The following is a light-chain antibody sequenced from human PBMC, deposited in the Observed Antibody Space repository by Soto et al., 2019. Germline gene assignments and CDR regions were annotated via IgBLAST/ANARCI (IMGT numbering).Light chain of an antibody. Sequence: QPVLTQPPSVCGAPGQRVTISCTGSSSNIGAGYDVHWYQQLPGTAPKLLIYGNSKRPSGVPDRFSGSKSGTSASLAITGLQAEDEADYYCQSYDSSLSGWVFGGGTKLTVL. CDR2: GNS. V-gene: IGLV1-40*01. J-gene: IGLJ3*02. CDR1: SSNIGAGYD. CDR3: QSYDSSLSGWV.